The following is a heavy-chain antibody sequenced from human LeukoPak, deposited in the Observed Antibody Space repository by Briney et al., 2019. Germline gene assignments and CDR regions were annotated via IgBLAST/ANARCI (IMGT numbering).Heavy chain of an antibody. CDR3: SRGPTVTRRISDY. Sequence: ASVKVSCKASGYTFTSYYMHWVRQAPGQGLEWMGVINPSGGSTNYAQKLQGRVTMTRETSKSRVYMELSSLRSEDTAVYYCSRGPTVTRRISDYWGQGTLVTVSS. D-gene: IGHD4-11*01. V-gene: IGHV1-46*03. J-gene: IGHJ4*02. CDR1: GYTFTSYY. CDR2: INPSGGST.